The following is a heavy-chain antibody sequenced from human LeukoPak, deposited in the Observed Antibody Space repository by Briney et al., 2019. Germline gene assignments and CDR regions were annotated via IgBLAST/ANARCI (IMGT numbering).Heavy chain of an antibody. CDR2: ISGSGGST. J-gene: IGHJ3*02. V-gene: IGHV3-23*01. D-gene: IGHD2/OR15-2a*01. CDR1: GFTFSSYA. Sequence: GGSLRLSCAASGFTFSSYAMSWVRQAPGKGLEWVSAISGSGGSTYYADSVKGRFTISRENSKNTLYLQMNSLRAEDTAVYYCANGLYFICGDDAFDIWGQGTMVTVSS. CDR3: ANGLYFICGDDAFDI.